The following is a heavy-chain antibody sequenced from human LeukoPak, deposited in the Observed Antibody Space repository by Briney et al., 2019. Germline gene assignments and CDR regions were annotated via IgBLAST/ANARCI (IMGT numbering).Heavy chain of an antibody. Sequence: PSETLSLTCTVSGGSISSYYWSWIRQPPGKGLEWIGYIYYSGSTNYNPSLKSRVTISVDTSKNQFSLKLSSVTAADTAVYYCARGGSYGLVRFDPWGQGTLVTVSS. CDR1: GGSISSYY. J-gene: IGHJ5*02. D-gene: IGHD5-18*01. CDR3: ARGGSYGLVRFDP. V-gene: IGHV4-59*01. CDR2: IYYSGST.